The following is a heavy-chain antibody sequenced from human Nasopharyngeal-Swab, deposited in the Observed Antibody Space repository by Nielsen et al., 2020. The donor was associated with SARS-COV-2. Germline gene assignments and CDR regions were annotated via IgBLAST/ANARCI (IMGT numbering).Heavy chain of an antibody. CDR3: ARSYDILTGYFPTDDAFDI. J-gene: IGHJ3*02. V-gene: IGHV4-39*01. D-gene: IGHD3-9*01. Sequence: SETLSLTCTVSGGSISSSSYYWGWIRQPPGMGLEWIGSIFYSGNTYYTPSLKSRVTISVDASKNQFSLKLTSVTAADTAVYYCARSYDILTGYFPTDDAFDIWGQGTMVTVSS. CDR2: IFYSGNT. CDR1: GGSISSSSYY.